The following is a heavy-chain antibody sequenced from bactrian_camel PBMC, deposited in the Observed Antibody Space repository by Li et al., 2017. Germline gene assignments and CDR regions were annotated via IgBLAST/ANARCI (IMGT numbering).Heavy chain of an antibody. CDR2: ISAPDDGT. CDR3: AAESTDGNCFFHGGYRY. D-gene: IGHD6*01. V-gene: IGHV3-3*01. Sequence: QLVESGGGSVQTGGSLRLSCTVPGNTGSTYSTGWFRQVPGQGREGVAAISAPDDGTYYATVGDDIYYTDSVKGRFTISQDKATNTLHLQMNSLQPEDTAMYYCAAESTDGNCFFHGGYRYWGQGTQVTVS. J-gene: IGHJ4*01. CDR1: GNTGSTYS.